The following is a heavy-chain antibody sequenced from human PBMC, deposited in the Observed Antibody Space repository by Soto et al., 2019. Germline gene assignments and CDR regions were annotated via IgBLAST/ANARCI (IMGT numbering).Heavy chain of an antibody. J-gene: IGHJ4*02. CDR2: ISYDGSNK. CDR3: ARDEGPDDSSGYNPYFDY. Sequence: SCATPGFPLRSYALHWVPPGPSKGVEWVAVISYDGSNKYYADSVKGRFTISRDNSKNTLYLQMNSLRAEDTAVYYCARDEGPDDSSGYNPYFDYWGQGTLVTVS. CDR1: GFPLRSYA. V-gene: IGHV3-30-3*01. D-gene: IGHD3-22*01.